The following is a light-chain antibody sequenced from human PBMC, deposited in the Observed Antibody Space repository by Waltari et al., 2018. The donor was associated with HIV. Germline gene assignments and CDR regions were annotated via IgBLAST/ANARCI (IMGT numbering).Light chain of an antibody. V-gene: IGKV3-11*01. CDR3: QQRDVWPPT. CDR1: QVVQNF. Sequence: VLTQSPATLSLSAGEGATLTFTASQVVQNFVAWKQLKAGQVPRLLVPDASKRATGVPGRFSGSGSGTDFTLTISGLESEDVAIYYCQQRDVWPPTFGGGTKVEIK. CDR2: DAS. J-gene: IGKJ4*01.